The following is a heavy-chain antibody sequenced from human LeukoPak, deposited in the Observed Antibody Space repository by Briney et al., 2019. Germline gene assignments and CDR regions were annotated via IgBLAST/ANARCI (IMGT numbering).Heavy chain of an antibody. J-gene: IGHJ6*03. CDR3: ARGPPRGKYYYMDV. CDR2: IGTASDT. V-gene: IGHV3-13*01. Sequence: PGGSLRLSCAASGFTFSSFDMHWVRHPTGQGLEWVSTIGTASDTYYPGSVEGRFTLSRDNAKNSLYLQMNSLTARDTAVYYCARGPPRGKYYYMDVWGKGTTVTVSS. CDR1: GFTFSSFD. D-gene: IGHD1-1*01.